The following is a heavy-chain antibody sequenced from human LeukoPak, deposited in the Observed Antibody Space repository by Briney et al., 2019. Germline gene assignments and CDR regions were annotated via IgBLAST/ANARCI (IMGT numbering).Heavy chain of an antibody. CDR3: AKGGSYGPLDY. Sequence: PGGSLRLSCAASGFSFSSYAMNWVRQAPGKGLEWVSAISDSGGDTIYTDSVKDRFTISRDNAKNTLYLQMNSLRAEDTAVYYCAKGGSYGPLDYWGQGTLVTVSS. J-gene: IGHJ4*02. CDR1: GFSFSSYA. CDR2: ISDSGGDT. D-gene: IGHD1-26*01. V-gene: IGHV3-23*01.